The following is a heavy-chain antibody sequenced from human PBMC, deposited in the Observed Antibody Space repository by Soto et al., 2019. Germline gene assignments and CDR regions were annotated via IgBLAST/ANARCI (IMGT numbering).Heavy chain of an antibody. J-gene: IGHJ6*03. V-gene: IGHV1-58*02. CDR2: IVVGSGNT. CDR1: GFTFTSSA. D-gene: IGHD3-9*01. CDR3: AAGREILTGYYGLYYYYYMDV. Sequence: WASVKVSCKASGFTFTSSAMQWVRQARGQRLEWIGWIVVGSGNTNYAQKFQERVTITRDMSTSTAYMELSSLRSEDTAVYYCAAGREILTGYYGLYYYYYMDVWGKGTTVTVSS.